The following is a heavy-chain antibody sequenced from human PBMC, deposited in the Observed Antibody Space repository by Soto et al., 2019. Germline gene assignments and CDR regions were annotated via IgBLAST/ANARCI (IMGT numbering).Heavy chain of an antibody. J-gene: IGHJ6*02. CDR3: ASEVSSTDGMDV. CDR1: GGSSVSSSSYY. D-gene: IGHD2-15*01. V-gene: IGHV4-39*01. CDR2: IYYTGNT. Sequence: SETLSLTCTVSGGSSVSSSSYYWGWVRQPPGKGLEWIGSIYYTGNTFYSPSFRSRLTIYVDTSKSQFSLKLRSVTAADTATYYCASEVSSTDGMDVWGQGTTVTVSS.